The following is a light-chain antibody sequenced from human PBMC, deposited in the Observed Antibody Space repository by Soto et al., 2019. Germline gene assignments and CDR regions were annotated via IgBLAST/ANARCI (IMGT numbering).Light chain of an antibody. CDR1: QSVSSN. Sequence: EIVMTQSPATLSVSPGERATLSCRASQSVSSNLAWYQQKPGQAPRLLIYGASTRATDVPARFSGSGSGTDFSLTVDSLQPEDTATYYCQQYDHPPYTFGQGTKLEIK. J-gene: IGKJ2*01. CDR3: QQYDHPPYT. CDR2: GAS. V-gene: IGKV3-15*01.